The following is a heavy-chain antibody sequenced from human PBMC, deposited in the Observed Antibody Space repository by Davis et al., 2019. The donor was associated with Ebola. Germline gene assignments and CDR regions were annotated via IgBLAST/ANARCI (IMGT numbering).Heavy chain of an antibody. V-gene: IGHV3-11*04. CDR3: ARVYEYSYGLDYYYYMDV. Sequence: GESLKISCAASGFTFSDYYMSWIRQAPGKGLEWVSYISSSGSTIYYADSVKGRFTISRDNAKNSLYLQMNSLRAEDTAVYYCARVYEYSYGLDYYYYMDVWGKGTTVTVSS. J-gene: IGHJ6*03. D-gene: IGHD5-18*01. CDR2: ISSSGSTI. CDR1: GFTFSDYY.